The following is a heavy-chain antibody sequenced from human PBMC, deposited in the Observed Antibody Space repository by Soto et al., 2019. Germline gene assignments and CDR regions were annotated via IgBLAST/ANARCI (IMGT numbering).Heavy chain of an antibody. D-gene: IGHD1-26*01. J-gene: IGHJ4*02. V-gene: IGHV3-21*06. CDR3: AREKLYSTSYIDF. Sequence: PGGSLRLSCAAYGFSFSSHSMHWVRQAPGKGLEWVSFISKNIIDTSHADSVKGRFTISRDNAKSKVYLQMDSLRIEDTGVYYCAREKLYSTSYIDFWGQGTRVTVSS. CDR2: ISKNIIDT. CDR1: GFSFSSHS.